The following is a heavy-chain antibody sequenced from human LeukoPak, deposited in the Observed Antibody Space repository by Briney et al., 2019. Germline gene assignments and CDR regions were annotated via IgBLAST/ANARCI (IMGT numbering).Heavy chain of an antibody. CDR1: GFTFSTYR. Sequence: GGSLRLSCAASGFTFSTYRMHWVRQAPGKGLEWVSSITSNSGSKSYADSVEGRFTVSRDNAKNSLYLQMNSLSAEDTAVYWCRFADFTAFGGQGTLATASS. D-gene: IGHD2-21*02. J-gene: IGHJ4*02. CDR3: RFADFTAF. V-gene: IGHV3-21*01. CDR2: ITSNSGSK.